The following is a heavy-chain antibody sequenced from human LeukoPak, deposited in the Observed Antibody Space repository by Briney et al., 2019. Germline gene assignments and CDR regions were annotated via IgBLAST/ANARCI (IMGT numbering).Heavy chain of an antibody. J-gene: IGHJ5*02. Sequence: ASVKVSCKASGYTFTKYYMFGVRQAPGQGLEWMGRINPSSGGTDYAQKFQGRVTMTRDTSISTAYMELSRLRSDDTAMYYCARGYCSGGSCYSVENWFDPWGQGTLVTVSS. CDR2: INPSSGGT. V-gene: IGHV1-2*06. CDR1: GYTFTKYY. D-gene: IGHD2-15*01. CDR3: ARGYCSGGSCYSVENWFDP.